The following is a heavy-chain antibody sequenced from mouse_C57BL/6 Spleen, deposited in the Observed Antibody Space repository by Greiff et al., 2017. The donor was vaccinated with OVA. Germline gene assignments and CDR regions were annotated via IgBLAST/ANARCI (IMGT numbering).Heavy chain of an antibody. CDR1: GFTFSDYG. J-gene: IGHJ2*01. CDR3: ARETWDY. Sequence: EVQLVESGGGLVKPGGSLKLSCAASGFTFSDYGMHWVRQAPEKGLEWVAYISSGSSTIYYADTVKGRFTISRDNAKNTLFLQMTSLRSEDTAMYYCARETWDYWGQGTTLTVSS. V-gene: IGHV5-17*01. CDR2: ISSGSSTI.